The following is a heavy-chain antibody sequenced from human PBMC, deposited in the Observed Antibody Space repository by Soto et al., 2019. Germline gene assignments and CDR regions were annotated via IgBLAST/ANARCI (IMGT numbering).Heavy chain of an antibody. CDR2: ISNDGSDK. Sequence: QVQLVESGGGVVQPGRSLRLSCAASGFTFNNYGMHWVRQAPGKGLEWVAVISNDGSDKYYADSVKGRLTISRDNSKNTVYLQMNSLRAEDTAVYYCAKDQGIAASRVILWGPGTMGTVSS. CDR3: AKDQGIAASRVIL. J-gene: IGHJ3*01. CDR1: GFTFNNYG. D-gene: IGHD6-13*01. V-gene: IGHV3-30*18.